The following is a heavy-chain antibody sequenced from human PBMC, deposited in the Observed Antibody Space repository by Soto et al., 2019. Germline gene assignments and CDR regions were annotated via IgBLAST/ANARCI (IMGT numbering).Heavy chain of an antibody. CDR1: GFTFSDYY. J-gene: IGHJ4*02. CDR2: ISSSSSYT. D-gene: IGHD1-1*01. CDR3: AKDKGVFNWATSYFDY. V-gene: IGHV3-11*06. Sequence: PGGSLRLSCAASGFTFSDYYMSWIRQAPGKGLEWVSYISSSSSYTNYADSVKGRFTISRDNSKNTLFLQMNSPRPEDTAVYYCAKDKGVFNWATSYFDYWGQGALVTVSS.